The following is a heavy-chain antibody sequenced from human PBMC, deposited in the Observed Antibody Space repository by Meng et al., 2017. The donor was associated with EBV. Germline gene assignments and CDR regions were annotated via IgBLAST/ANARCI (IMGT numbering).Heavy chain of an antibody. CDR3: ASESGRGYTPDY. J-gene: IGHJ4*02. CDR2: FLPRLGAP. V-gene: IGHV1-69*01. D-gene: IGHD3-10*01. Sequence: VQVVQAAAEVKEPGSSVRVSCKTAGGPFRYYAISWVREARGQGLEWLGGFLPRLGAPNYAQKFHGRVKITADESTSTHYMDLSSLRSEDTAIYYCASESGRGYTPDYWGQGTLVTVSS. CDR1: GGPFRYYA.